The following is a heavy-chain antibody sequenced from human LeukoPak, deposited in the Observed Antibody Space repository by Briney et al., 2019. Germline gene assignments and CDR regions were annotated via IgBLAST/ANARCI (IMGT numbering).Heavy chain of an antibody. CDR2: IYSGGST. J-gene: IGHJ4*02. D-gene: IGHD6-19*01. Sequence: GGSLRLSCAASGFTVSSNYMSWVRQAPGKGLGWVSVIYSGGSTYYADSVKGRFTISRDNSKNTLYLQMNSLRAEDTAVYYCARRPKYSSGWQFDYWGQGTLVTVSS. CDR3: ARRPKYSSGWQFDY. CDR1: GFTVSSNY. V-gene: IGHV3-53*01.